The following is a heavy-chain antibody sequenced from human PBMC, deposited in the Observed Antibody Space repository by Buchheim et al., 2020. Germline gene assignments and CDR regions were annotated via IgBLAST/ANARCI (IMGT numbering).Heavy chain of an antibody. CDR3: AKAYSSSYYYYYGLDV. CDR2: ISYEGSDK. J-gene: IGHJ6*02. V-gene: IGHV3-30*18. D-gene: IGHD6-13*01. CDR1: GFTSSSYA. Sequence: QLVESGGGVVQPGRSLRLSCAASGFTSSSYAMHWVRQAPGKGLEWAAVISYEGSDKYYADSVKGRFTISRDNSKNKLYLQMDSLRAEDTAVYYCAKAYSSSYYYYYGLDVWGQGTT.